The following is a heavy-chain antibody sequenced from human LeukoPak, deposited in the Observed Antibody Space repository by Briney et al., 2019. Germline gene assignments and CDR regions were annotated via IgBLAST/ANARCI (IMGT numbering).Heavy chain of an antibody. CDR1: GFTFSSYG. D-gene: IGHD1-26*01. Sequence: AGGSLRLSCAASGFTFSSYGMHWVRQAPGKGLEWVAVIWYDGSNKYYADSVKGRFTISRDNSKNTLYLQMNSLRAEDTAVYYCAKSGGLLPQGYYFDYWGQGTLVTVSS. CDR3: AKSGGLLPQGYYFDY. J-gene: IGHJ4*02. CDR2: IWYDGSNK. V-gene: IGHV3-33*06.